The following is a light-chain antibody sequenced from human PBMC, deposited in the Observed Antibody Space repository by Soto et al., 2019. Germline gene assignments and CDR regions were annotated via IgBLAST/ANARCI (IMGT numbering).Light chain of an antibody. Sequence: IQLTQSPSSLSASVGDRVTITCWASQDISNLLAWYQQKPGKAPKLLIYAASTLQRGVPSRFSGSGSETDFTLTISSLQPEDFATYYCQHLTSHPITFGQGTRLEIK. CDR2: AAS. J-gene: IGKJ5*01. CDR1: QDISNL. CDR3: QHLTSHPIT. V-gene: IGKV1-9*01.